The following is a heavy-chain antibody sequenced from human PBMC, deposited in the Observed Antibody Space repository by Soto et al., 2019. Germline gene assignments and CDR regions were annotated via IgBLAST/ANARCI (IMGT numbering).Heavy chain of an antibody. D-gene: IGHD1-20*01. J-gene: IGHJ4*02. V-gene: IGHV4-31*03. CDR1: GGSMSNGYYY. CDR3: ARWVEVSLDYFDS. Sequence: QVQLQESGPGLVKPSQTLSLTCTVSGGSMSNGYYYWSWVRQNPGKGLEWIGHIYHSGRTYYNPSLKSRVGILVDTSKNQFSLTLTSVTAADTAVYYCARWVEVSLDYFDSWGQGTPVTVSS. CDR2: IYHSGRT.